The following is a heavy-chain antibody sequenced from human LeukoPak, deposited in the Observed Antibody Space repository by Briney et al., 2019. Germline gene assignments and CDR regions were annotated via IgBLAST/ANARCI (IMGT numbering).Heavy chain of an antibody. CDR2: INTVGTT. CDR1: GFTVSNNY. CDR3: ARYVEMATVNDAFDI. Sequence: PGGSLRLSCTASGFTVSNNYMGWVRQAPAKGLEWVSVINTVGTTYYADSVKGRFTISRDNSKNTLYLQMNSLRAEDTAVYYCARYVEMATVNDAFDIWGQGTMVTVSS. V-gene: IGHV3-53*01. J-gene: IGHJ3*02. D-gene: IGHD5-24*01.